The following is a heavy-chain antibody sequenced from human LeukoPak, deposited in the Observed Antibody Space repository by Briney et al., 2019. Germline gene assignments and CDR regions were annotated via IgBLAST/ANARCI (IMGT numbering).Heavy chain of an antibody. J-gene: IGHJ4*02. Sequence: GGCLRLSCAASGFTVSTNYMSWARQAPGKGLEWVSVVYSDGKTCYADAVKGRFTISKDNSRNTLYLQMNSLRAEDTAVYYCEGWERPFDYWGQGTLVTVSS. CDR2: VYSDGKT. D-gene: IGHD1-26*01. CDR1: GFTVSTNY. CDR3: EGWERPFDY. V-gene: IGHV3-53*01.